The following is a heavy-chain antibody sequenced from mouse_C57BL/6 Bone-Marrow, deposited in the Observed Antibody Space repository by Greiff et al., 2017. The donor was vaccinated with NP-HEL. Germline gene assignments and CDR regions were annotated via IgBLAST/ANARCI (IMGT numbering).Heavy chain of an antibody. Sequence: EVQRVESGPGLVKSSQSLSLTCSVTGYSITSGYYWNWIRQFPGNKLEWMGYISYDGSNNYNPSLKNRISITRDTSKNQFFLKLNSVTTEDTATYYCARGDDEGGPDYWGQGTTLTVSS. CDR2: ISYDGSN. CDR1: GYSITSGYY. D-gene: IGHD2-12*01. J-gene: IGHJ2*01. CDR3: ARGDDEGGPDY. V-gene: IGHV3-6*01.